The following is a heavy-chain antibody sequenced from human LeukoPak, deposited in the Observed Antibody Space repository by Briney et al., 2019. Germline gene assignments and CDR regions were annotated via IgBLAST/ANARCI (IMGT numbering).Heavy chain of an antibody. D-gene: IGHD3-10*01. CDR3: ARPRMRITMVRGVMRGMDV. Sequence: SETLSLTCTVSGGSISSYYWSWIRQPAGKGLEWIGRIYTSGSTNYNPSLKSRVTMSVDTSKNQFSLKLSSVTAADTAVYYCARPRMRITMVRGVMRGMDVWGQGTTVTVSS. CDR2: IYTSGST. V-gene: IGHV4-4*07. J-gene: IGHJ6*02. CDR1: GGSISSYY.